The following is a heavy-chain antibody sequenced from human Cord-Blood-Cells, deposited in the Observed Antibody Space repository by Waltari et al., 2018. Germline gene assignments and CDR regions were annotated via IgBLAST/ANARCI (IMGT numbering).Heavy chain of an antibody. J-gene: IGHJ4*02. D-gene: IGHD2-21*01. CDR1: GFTFSSYW. Sequence: EVQLVESGGGLVQPGGSLRLSCEASGFTFSSYWMHWVRQPPGKGLVWVSRINSDGSSTSYADSVKGRFTISRDNAKNTLYLQMNSLRAEDTAVYYCARVPYCGGDCYSGFDYWGQGTLVTVSS. CDR3: ARVPYCGGDCYSGFDY. CDR2: INSDGSST. V-gene: IGHV3-74*01.